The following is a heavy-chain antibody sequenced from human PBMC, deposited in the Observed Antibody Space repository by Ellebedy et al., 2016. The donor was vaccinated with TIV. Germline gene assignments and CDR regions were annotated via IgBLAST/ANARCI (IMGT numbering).Heavy chain of an antibody. Sequence: GESLKISCLASGFSFRTYGMHWVRQAPGKGLEWVAFIAYDGGNKFYPDSVKGRLIISRDNSKSTLFLHMNRLRPDDKAVYYCASDNPTTMIGNIDDWGQGTLVTVSS. D-gene: IGHD3-22*01. CDR1: GFSFRTYG. V-gene: IGHV3-30*03. CDR2: IAYDGGNK. CDR3: ASDNPTTMIGNIDD. J-gene: IGHJ4*02.